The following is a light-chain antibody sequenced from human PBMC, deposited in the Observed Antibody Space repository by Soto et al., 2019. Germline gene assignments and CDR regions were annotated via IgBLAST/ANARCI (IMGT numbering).Light chain of an antibody. Sequence: IVMTQSPVTLSVSPGERVTLSCRASQSVNTNVAWYQQRPGQAPSLLIYGASTRATGIPARFSGRGSGTEFTLTISSLQSEDFAIYYCQQYNELALFTFGPGTKVDIK. CDR3: QQYNELALFT. CDR1: QSVNTN. V-gene: IGKV3-15*01. CDR2: GAS. J-gene: IGKJ3*01.